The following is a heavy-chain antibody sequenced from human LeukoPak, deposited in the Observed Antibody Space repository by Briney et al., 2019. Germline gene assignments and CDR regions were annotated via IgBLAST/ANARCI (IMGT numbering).Heavy chain of an antibody. J-gene: IGHJ5*02. CDR3: ARARGWYTDNWFDL. Sequence: NPSETLSLTCTVSGGSISSGSYYWSWIRQPAGKGLEWIGRIYTSGSTNYNPSLKSRVTISVDTSKNQFSLKLSSVTAADTAVYYCARARGWYTDNWFDLWGQGTLVTVSS. V-gene: IGHV4-61*02. CDR1: GGSISSGSYY. D-gene: IGHD6-19*01. CDR2: IYTSGST.